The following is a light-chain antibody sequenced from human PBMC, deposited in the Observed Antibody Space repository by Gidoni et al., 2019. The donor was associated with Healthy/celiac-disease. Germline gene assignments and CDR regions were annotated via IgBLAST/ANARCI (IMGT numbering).Light chain of an antibody. J-gene: IGKJ2*01. CDR1: QSVSSSY. CDR2: GAS. CDR3: QQYGNSPRYT. V-gene: IGKV3-20*01. Sequence: ELVLTQSPGTLSLSPVETATLSCRASQSVSSSYLAWYQQKPGQAPRLLIYGASSRATGIPDRFSGSGSGTDFTLTISRLQPEDFAVYYCQQYGNSPRYTFGQGTKLEIK.